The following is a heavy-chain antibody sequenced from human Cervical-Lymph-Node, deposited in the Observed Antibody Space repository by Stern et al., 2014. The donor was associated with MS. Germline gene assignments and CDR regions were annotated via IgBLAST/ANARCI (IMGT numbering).Heavy chain of an antibody. CDR2: IIPLLGTA. CDR1: GGTFSSYV. J-gene: IGHJ4*02. Sequence: VQLVESGAEVRKPGSSVKVSCKASGGTFSSYVLSWGRQAPGQGLEWMGGIIPLLGTANYAQKFQGSVTITADKSTSTAYMELSSLRSEDTAVYYCARVPSPIYDYVWGSYRYPYFDYWGQGTLVTVSS. CDR3: ARVPSPIYDYVWGSYRYPYFDY. D-gene: IGHD3-16*02. V-gene: IGHV1-69*06.